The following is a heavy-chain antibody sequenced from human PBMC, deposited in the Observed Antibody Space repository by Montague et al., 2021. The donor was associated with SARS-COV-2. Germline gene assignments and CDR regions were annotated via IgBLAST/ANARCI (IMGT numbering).Heavy chain of an antibody. CDR3: VKGYTGDWEHYLDY. Sequence: SLRLSCAASGFSLNDYLMSWVRQAPGKGLEWVANIKQDGIETNHVDSVSGRITVSRDNARNSLFLQMDSLSTEDTAVYYCVKGYTGDWEHYLDYWGQGILVTVSS. CDR2: IKQDGIET. D-gene: IGHD2-21*02. J-gene: IGHJ4*02. CDR1: GFSLNDYL. V-gene: IGHV3-7*01.